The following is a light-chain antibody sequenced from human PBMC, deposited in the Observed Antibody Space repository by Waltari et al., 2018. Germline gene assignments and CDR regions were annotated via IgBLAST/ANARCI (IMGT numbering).Light chain of an antibody. Sequence: DIVMTQSPDSLAVSLGERATINCESSQSILYSPNDKNYLAWYQQKPGQPPKLLIYWASTREYGVPDRFSGSGSATDFSLTISSLQTEDVAVYYCQQYYSTGNFGQGTRLEIK. CDR2: WAS. V-gene: IGKV4-1*01. CDR3: QQYYSTGN. J-gene: IGKJ5*01. CDR1: QSILYSPNDKNY.